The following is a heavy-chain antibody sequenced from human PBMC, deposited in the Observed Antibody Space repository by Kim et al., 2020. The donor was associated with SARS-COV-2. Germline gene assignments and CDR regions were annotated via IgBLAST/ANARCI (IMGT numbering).Heavy chain of an antibody. J-gene: IGHJ4*02. Sequence: SSPMYADAVRGRFTVSRDNARNTLHLQMNSLRAEDTAVYYCASRITTSFDNWGQGILVTVSS. CDR3: ASRITTSFDN. CDR2: SSP. D-gene: IGHD3-10*01. V-gene: IGHV3-74*03.